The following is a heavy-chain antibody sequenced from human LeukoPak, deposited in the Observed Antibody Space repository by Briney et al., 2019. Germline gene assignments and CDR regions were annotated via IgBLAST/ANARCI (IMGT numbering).Heavy chain of an antibody. V-gene: IGHV1-2*02. Sequence: APVEVSCKASGYTFADYYIHWVRQAPGQGLEWMGWIIPNSGGTNFAQKFQGRVTMTRDTSISTAYMELSSLRSDDTAVYYCARGDVYRSLDPWGQGTLVTVSS. CDR2: IIPNSGGT. D-gene: IGHD6-19*01. CDR3: ARGDVYRSLDP. CDR1: GYTFADYY. J-gene: IGHJ5*02.